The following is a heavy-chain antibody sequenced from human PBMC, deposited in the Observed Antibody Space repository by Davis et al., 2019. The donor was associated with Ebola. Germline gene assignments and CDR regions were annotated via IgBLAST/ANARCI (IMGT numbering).Heavy chain of an antibody. J-gene: IGHJ6*02. V-gene: IGHV1-69*13. D-gene: IGHD6-13*01. CDR3: AREYSSSWYRYYYYGMDV. CDR1: GGTLSSYA. Sequence: SVKVSCKASGGTLSSYAISWVRQAPGQGLEWMGGIIPIFGTANYAQKFQGRVTITADESTSTAYMELSSLRSEDTAVYYCAREYSSSWYRYYYYGMDVWGQGTTVIVSS. CDR2: IIPIFGTA.